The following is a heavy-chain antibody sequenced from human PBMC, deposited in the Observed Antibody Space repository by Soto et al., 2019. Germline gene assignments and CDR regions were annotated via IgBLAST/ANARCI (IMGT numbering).Heavy chain of an antibody. Sequence: GGSLRLSCAASGFTFSSFWMHWVRQAPGKGLVWVSRINSDGSSTTYAASVKGRFTISRDNARNTLYLQMNSLRAEDTAVYYCARTPDYSSPARHFDLWGRGTLVTVSS. V-gene: IGHV3-74*01. CDR3: ARTPDYSSPARHFDL. CDR1: GFTFSSFW. CDR2: INSDGSST. J-gene: IGHJ2*01. D-gene: IGHD2-15*01.